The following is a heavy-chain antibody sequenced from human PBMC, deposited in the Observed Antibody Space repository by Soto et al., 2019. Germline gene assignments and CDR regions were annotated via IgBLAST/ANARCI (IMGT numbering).Heavy chain of an antibody. D-gene: IGHD4-4*01. CDR1: GFTFSSYA. CDR3: ARVQGVTTYYYYYGMDV. V-gene: IGHV3-30-3*01. CDR2: ISYDGSNK. Sequence: QVQLVESGGGVVQPGRSLRLSCAASGFTFSSYAMHWVRQAPGKGLEWVAVISYDGSNKYYADSVKGRFTISRDNSKNTLELQMNSLRAEETAVYYCARVQGVTTYYYYYGMDVWGQGTTVTVSS. J-gene: IGHJ6*02.